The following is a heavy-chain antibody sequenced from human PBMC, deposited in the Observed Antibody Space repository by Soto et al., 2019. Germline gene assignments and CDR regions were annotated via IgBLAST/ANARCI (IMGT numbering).Heavy chain of an antibody. J-gene: IGHJ6*02. CDR2: TYYRSKWYN. CDR1: GDSVSSNSAA. CDR3: ARDVARGSGYSGYDNYGMDA. Sequence: PSQTLSLTCVISGDSVSSNSAAWNWIRQSPSRGLEWLGRTYYRSKWYNDYAVSVKSRITINPDTSKNQFSLQLNSVTPEDTAVYYCARDVARGSGYSGYDNYGMDAWGQGTTVTV. D-gene: IGHD5-12*01. V-gene: IGHV6-1*01.